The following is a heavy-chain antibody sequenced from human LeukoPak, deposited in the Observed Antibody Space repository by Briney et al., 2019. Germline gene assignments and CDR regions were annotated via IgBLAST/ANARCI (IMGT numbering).Heavy chain of an antibody. V-gene: IGHV1-18*01. CDR2: ISAYNGNT. J-gene: IGHJ3*02. CDR3: ARAPYGSGSGWSAFDI. D-gene: IGHD3-10*01. Sequence: GASVKVSCKASGYTFTSYGISWVRQAPGQGLEWMGWISAYNGNTNYAQKLQGRVTMTTDTSTSTAYMELRSLRSDDTAVYYCARAPYGSGSGWSAFDIWGQGTMVTVSS. CDR1: GYTFTSYG.